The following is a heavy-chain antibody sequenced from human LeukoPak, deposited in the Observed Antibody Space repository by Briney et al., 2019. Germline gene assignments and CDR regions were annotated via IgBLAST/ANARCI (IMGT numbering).Heavy chain of an antibody. CDR3: ARGHVLLWFGELKA. CDR2: ISYRGSAI. J-gene: IGHJ5*02. CDR1: GFTFSDYY. V-gene: IGHV3-11*01. Sequence: GGSLRLSCAASGFTFSDYYMSWIRQAPGKGLEWVSYISYRGSAIYYADSVKGRFTISRDNAKNSLYLQMNSLRAEDTAVYYCARGHVLLWFGELKAWGQGTLATVSS. D-gene: IGHD3-10*01.